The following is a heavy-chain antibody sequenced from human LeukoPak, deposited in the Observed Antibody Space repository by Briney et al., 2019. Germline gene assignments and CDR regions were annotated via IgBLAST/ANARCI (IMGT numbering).Heavy chain of an antibody. CDR3: AKYAPPSTLLTRFFDS. CDR1: GFSFSGHW. J-gene: IGHJ4*02. D-gene: IGHD2-21*02. CDR2: ISPTGSTT. Sequence: GGSLRPSCTASGFSFSGHWMHWARQLPGKGLVWVSRISPTGSTTSYADSVKGRFTVSRDNAKNTLYLQVNNLRAEDTAVYYCAKYAPPSTLLTRFFDSWGQGTLVTVSS. V-gene: IGHV3-74*01.